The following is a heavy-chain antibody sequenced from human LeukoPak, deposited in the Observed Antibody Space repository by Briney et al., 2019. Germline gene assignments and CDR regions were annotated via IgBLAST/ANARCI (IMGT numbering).Heavy chain of an antibody. J-gene: IGHJ4*02. CDR1: GYTFTNYY. CDR2: INPSGGRT. V-gene: IGHV1-46*01. Sequence: ASVKVSCKASGYTFTNYYIHWVRHAPGQGLELVGMINPSGGRTSYAQRFQGRVTVTTYTSTRTVYVQLSSLASEDTAVYYCARERRAWGEDFWGQGTLVTVSS. CDR3: ARERRAWGEDF. D-gene: IGHD3-16*01.